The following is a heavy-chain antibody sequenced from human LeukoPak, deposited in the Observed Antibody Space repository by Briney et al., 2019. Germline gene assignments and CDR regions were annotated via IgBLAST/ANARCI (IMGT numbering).Heavy chain of an antibody. V-gene: IGHV3-23*01. CDR1: GFTFSSYA. D-gene: IGHD3-3*01. CDR2: ISGSGGST. J-gene: IGHJ6*02. CDR3: AKYQVKTIFGVVAYYYYGMDV. Sequence: GGSLRLSCAASGFTFSSYAMSWVRQAPGKGLEWVSAISGSGGSTYYADSVKGRFTISRDNSKNTLYLRMNSLRAEDTAVYYCAKYQVKTIFGVVAYYYYGMDVWGQGTTVTVSS.